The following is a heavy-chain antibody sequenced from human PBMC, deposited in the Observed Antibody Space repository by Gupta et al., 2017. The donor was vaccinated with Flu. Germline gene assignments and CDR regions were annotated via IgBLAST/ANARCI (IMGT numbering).Heavy chain of an antibody. CDR2: INHSGST. J-gene: IGHJ5*02. D-gene: IGHD3-10*01. CDR3: ATKGGRYYYGSGSHRNWFDP. V-gene: IGHV4-34*01. Sequence: QVQLQQWGAGLLKPSETLSLTCAVYGGSFSGYYWSWIRQPPGKGLEWIGEINHSGSTNYNPSLKSRVTISVDTSKNQFSLKLSSVTAADTAVYYCATKGGRYYYGSGSHRNWFDPWGQGTLVTVSS. CDR1: GGSFSGYY.